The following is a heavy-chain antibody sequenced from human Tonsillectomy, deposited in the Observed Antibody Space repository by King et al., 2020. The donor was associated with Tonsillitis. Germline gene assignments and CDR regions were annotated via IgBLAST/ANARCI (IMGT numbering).Heavy chain of an antibody. J-gene: IGHJ4*02. V-gene: IGHV4-59*01. Sequence: QLQESGPGLVKPSETLSLTCSVSGGSISTYYWSWIRQTPGKRLQRIGYISSSGSTKYNPSLRSRVTISVDTSKNQFSLKLTSVTAADTAVYYCATGFWSGYYTWTFDSWGQGTLVTVSS. D-gene: IGHD3-3*01. CDR3: ATGFWSGYYTWTFDS. CDR1: GGSISTYY. CDR2: ISSSGST.